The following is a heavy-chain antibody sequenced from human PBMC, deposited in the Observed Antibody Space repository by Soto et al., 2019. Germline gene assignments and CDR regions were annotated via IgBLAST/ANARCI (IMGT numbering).Heavy chain of an antibody. CDR3: AKAEYCSGGSCYSDPVFGAFVI. Sequence: EVQLLESGGGLVQPGGSLRLSCAASGFTFSSYAMSWVRQAPGKGLEWVSAISGSGGSTYYADSVKGRFTISRDNSKNTLYLQMNSLRAEDTAVYYCAKAEYCSGGSCYSDPVFGAFVIWGQGTMVTVSS. CDR2: ISGSGGST. V-gene: IGHV3-23*01. J-gene: IGHJ3*02. D-gene: IGHD2-15*01. CDR1: GFTFSSYA.